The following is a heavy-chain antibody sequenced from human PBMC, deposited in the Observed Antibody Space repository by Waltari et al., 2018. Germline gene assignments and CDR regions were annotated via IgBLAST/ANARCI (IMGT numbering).Heavy chain of an antibody. CDR1: GFTFSSYA. V-gene: IGHV3-23*01. D-gene: IGHD5-18*01. J-gene: IGHJ4*02. Sequence: EVQLLESGGGLVQPGGSLRLSCAASGFTFSSYAMSWVRQAPGNGLDGVSAISGSGGSTYYADSVKGLFTIARDNSKNTLYLQMNSLRAEDTAVYYCAKNTYSYGYYFDYWGQGTLVTVSS. CDR2: ISGSGGST. CDR3: AKNTYSYGYYFDY.